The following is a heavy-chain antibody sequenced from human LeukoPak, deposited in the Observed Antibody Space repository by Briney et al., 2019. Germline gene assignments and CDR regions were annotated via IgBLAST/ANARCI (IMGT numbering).Heavy chain of an antibody. CDR1: GFTFDDYA. D-gene: IGHD6-19*01. Sequence: GGSLRLSSAASGFTFDDYAMHWVRQAPGKGLEWVSGISWNSGSIGYADSVKGRFTISRDNAKNSLYLQMNSLRAEDTALYYCARSGDSSGWYYFDYWGQGTLVTVSS. CDR2: ISWNSGSI. CDR3: ARSGDSSGWYYFDY. J-gene: IGHJ4*02. V-gene: IGHV3-9*01.